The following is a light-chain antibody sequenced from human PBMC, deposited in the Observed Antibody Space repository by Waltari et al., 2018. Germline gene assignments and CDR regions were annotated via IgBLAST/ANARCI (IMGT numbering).Light chain of an antibody. CDR2: ASS. J-gene: IGKJ1*01. Sequence: DVQMTQSPSSLSASVGARVPIPWRASQDIKNWLACYQHKPDKAPRSLIYASSSLQVGIPSRFSGRRSGTDFYLTITTLKPEDFAIYYCHQYDTDPQTFGRGTKVEIK. CDR3: HQYDTDPQT. CDR1: QDIKNW. V-gene: IGKV1D-16*01.